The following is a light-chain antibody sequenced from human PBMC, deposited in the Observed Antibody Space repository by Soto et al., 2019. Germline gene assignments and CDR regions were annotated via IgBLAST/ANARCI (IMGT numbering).Light chain of an antibody. J-gene: IGKJ3*01. CDR3: QQYNKWPLC. CDR1: QSVSSN. V-gene: IGKV3-15*01. Sequence: EIVMTQSPATLSVSPGERATLSCRASQSVSSNLAWYQQKPGQAPRLLIYGASTRATGIPARFSGSGSGTEFTLTISSLQSEDFAVYYCQQYNKWPLCFGPGTKVDIK. CDR2: GAS.